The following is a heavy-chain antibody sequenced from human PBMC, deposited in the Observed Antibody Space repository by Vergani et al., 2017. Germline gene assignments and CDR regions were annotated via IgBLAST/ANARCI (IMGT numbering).Heavy chain of an antibody. CDR2: IILIFGTA. CDR3: AREVIRKRVVITHEAFDI. Sequence: QVQLVQSGAEVKKPGSSVKVTCKASGGTFSNYAINWVRQAPGQGLEWMGRIILIFGTANYAQKFQGRVKIIADDSTSTAYMELSSLRSEDTAVYYCAREVIRKRVVITHEAFDIWGQGTVVTVSS. J-gene: IGHJ3*02. D-gene: IGHD3-22*01. CDR1: GGTFSNYA. V-gene: IGHV1-69*13.